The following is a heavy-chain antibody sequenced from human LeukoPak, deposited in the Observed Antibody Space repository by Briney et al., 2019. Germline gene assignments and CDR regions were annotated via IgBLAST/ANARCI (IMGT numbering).Heavy chain of an antibody. CDR1: GFTFSSYW. CDR2: IKPDGGET. Sequence: PGGSLRLSCAASGFTFSSYWMNWVRQAPGKGLEWVANIKPDGGETYYVDSVKGRFTISRDNAKNSLYLQMNSLRAEDTAVYYCARDRWGYSYGGDWGQGTLVTVSS. V-gene: IGHV3-7*01. D-gene: IGHD5-18*01. CDR3: ARDRWGYSYGGD. J-gene: IGHJ4*02.